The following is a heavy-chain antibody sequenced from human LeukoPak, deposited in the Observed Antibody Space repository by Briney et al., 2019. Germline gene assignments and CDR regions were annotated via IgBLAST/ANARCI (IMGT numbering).Heavy chain of an antibody. J-gene: IGHJ4*02. CDR1: GFTFSSYG. CDR2: IKQDGSEK. D-gene: IGHD3-10*01. V-gene: IGHV3-7*01. Sequence: PGGSLRLSCAASGFTFSSYGMHWVRQAPGKGLEWVANIKQDGSEKYYVDSVKGRFTISRDNAKNSLYLQMNSLRAEDTAVYYCARDPTYYYGSGSYYVGYYFDYWGQGTLVTVSS. CDR3: ARDPTYYYGSGSYYVGYYFDY.